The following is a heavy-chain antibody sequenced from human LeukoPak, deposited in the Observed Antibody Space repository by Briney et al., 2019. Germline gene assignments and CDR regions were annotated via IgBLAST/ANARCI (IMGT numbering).Heavy chain of an antibody. D-gene: IGHD5-18*01. CDR3: ARGQYRYGYEVEVYYFDY. V-gene: IGHV1-2*02. Sequence: GASVKVSCKASGYTFTGYYMHWVRQAPGQGLEWMGWINPNSGGTNYAQKFQGRVTMTRDTSISTAYMELSRLRSDDTAVYYCARGQYRYGYEVEVYYFDYWGQGTLVTVSS. CDR2: INPNSGGT. J-gene: IGHJ4*02. CDR1: GYTFTGYY.